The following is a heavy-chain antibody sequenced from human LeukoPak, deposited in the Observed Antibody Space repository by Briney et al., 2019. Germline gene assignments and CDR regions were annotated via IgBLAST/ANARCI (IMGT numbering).Heavy chain of an antibody. CDR2: ISSSGSTA. J-gene: IGHJ4*02. D-gene: IGHD2-15*01. Sequence: PGGSLRLSCAASGFFFSNYEMNWVRQAPGKGLEWVAFISSSGSTAYYADSVKGRFTISRDNAKNSLYLHMNSLRADDTAVYFCAKSYRLLGNWGQGTLVTVSS. CDR1: GFFFSNYE. CDR3: AKSYRLLGN. V-gene: IGHV3-48*03.